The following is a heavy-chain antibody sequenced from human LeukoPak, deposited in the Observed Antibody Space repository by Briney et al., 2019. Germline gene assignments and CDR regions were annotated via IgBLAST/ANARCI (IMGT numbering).Heavy chain of an antibody. V-gene: IGHV3-7*01. J-gene: IGHJ6*03. D-gene: IGHD2-21*02. CDR3: AKNPGVTYYYYYMDV. Sequence: GGSLRLSCAASGFTFSSYWMSWVRQAPGKGLEWVANIKQDGSEKYYVDSVKGRFTISRDNAKNSLYLQMNSLRAEDTAVYYCAKNPGVTYYYYYMDVWGKGTTVTVSS. CDR1: GFTFSSYW. CDR2: IKQDGSEK.